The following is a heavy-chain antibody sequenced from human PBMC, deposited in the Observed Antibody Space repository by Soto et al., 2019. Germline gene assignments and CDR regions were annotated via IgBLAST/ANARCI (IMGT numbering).Heavy chain of an antibody. V-gene: IGHV3-11*05. Sequence: QVQLVESGGGLVKPGGSLRLSCAASGFTFSDYYMSRIRQAPGKGLEWVSYISSSSSYTNYADSVKGRFTISRDNAKNSLYLQMNSLRAEDTAVYYCAKLSTVTTMNYYFDYWGQGTLVTVSS. CDR3: AKLSTVTTMNYYFDY. D-gene: IGHD4-17*01. CDR1: GFTFSDYY. J-gene: IGHJ4*02. CDR2: ISSSSSYT.